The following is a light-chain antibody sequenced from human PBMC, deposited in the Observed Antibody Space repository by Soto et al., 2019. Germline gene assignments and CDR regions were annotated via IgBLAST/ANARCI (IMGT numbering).Light chain of an antibody. Sequence: QSVLTQPPSVSGTPGQTVTISCSGSSSNIGSKSVQWYQQLPETAPKLLIYSNNQRPSGVPDRFSGSKSGTSASLAISGLQSVDEAHYYCGAWDDTLNVLVFGGGTKVTVL. V-gene: IGLV1-44*01. CDR2: SNN. CDR1: SSNIGSKS. CDR3: GAWDDTLNVLV. J-gene: IGLJ2*01.